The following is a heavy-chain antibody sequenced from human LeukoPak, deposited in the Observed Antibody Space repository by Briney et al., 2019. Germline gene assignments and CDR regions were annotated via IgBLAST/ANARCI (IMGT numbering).Heavy chain of an antibody. D-gene: IGHD2-21*02. CDR3: ARDAPYCGGDCYQY. Sequence: SETLSLTCAVYGGSFSAYYWSWIRQPPGKGLEWIGEINHSGRTNYNASLKSRVTISVDTSKNQFSLKMSYVTAADTAVYYCARDAPYCGGDCYQYWGQGTLVTVSS. V-gene: IGHV4-34*01. J-gene: IGHJ4*02. CDR1: GGSFSAYY. CDR2: INHSGRT.